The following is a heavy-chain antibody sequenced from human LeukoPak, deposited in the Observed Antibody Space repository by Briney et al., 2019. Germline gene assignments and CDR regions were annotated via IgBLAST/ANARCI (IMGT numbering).Heavy chain of an antibody. CDR3: ARDLYSSSSGNYYYYYGMDV. CDR2: ISSGSSYI. D-gene: IGHD6-6*01. Sequence: PGGSLRLSCAASGFTFSSYSMNWVRQAPGKGLEWVSSISSGSSYIYYADSVKGRFTIARDNAQNSLYLQMNSLRAEDTAVYYCARDLYSSSSGNYYYYYGMDVWGQGTTVTVSS. CDR1: GFTFSSYS. J-gene: IGHJ6*02. V-gene: IGHV3-21*01.